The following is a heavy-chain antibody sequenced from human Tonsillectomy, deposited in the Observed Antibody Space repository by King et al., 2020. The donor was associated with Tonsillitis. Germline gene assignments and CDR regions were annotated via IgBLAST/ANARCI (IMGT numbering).Heavy chain of an antibody. Sequence: VQLVESGAEVKKPGASVKVSCTASGYTFTNYYLHWVRQAPGQGLEWMGIINPGGGTTISAQKFQGRVTMTRDTSTSTVYMELSSLRSDDTAVYYCARDPITGTGAFDIGGQGTTVTASS. CDR2: INPGGGTT. J-gene: IGHJ3*02. V-gene: IGHV1-46*03. D-gene: IGHD3-10*01. CDR1: GYTFTNYY. CDR3: ARDPITGTGAFDI.